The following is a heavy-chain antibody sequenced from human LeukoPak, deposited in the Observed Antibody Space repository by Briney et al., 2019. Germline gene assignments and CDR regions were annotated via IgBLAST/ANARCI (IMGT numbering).Heavy chain of an antibody. CDR3: ARVKANWDAFDI. D-gene: IGHD7-27*01. J-gene: IGHJ3*02. Sequence: PSETLSLTCAVYGGSFSGYYWSWIRQPPGKGLEWIGEINHSGSTNYNPSLKSRVTISVDTSKSQFSLKLSSVTAADTAVYYCARVKANWDAFDIWGQGTMVTVSS. CDR2: INHSGST. CDR1: GGSFSGYY. V-gene: IGHV4-34*01.